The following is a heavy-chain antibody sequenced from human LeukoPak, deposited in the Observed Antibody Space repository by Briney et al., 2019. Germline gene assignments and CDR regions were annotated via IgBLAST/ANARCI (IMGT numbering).Heavy chain of an antibody. CDR1: GYTFNRYG. D-gene: IGHD6-13*01. J-gene: IGHJ1*01. CDR2: ISAYNGNT. CDR3: ARGHSTSWPEYFQH. V-gene: IGHV1-18*01. Sequence: ASVKVSCKASGYTFNRYGISWVRQPPGQGLEWMGWISAYNGNTKNAQNLQGRVTMTTDTSTSTVYLELRSLRSDDTAVYYCARGHSTSWPEYFQHWGQGTLVTVSS.